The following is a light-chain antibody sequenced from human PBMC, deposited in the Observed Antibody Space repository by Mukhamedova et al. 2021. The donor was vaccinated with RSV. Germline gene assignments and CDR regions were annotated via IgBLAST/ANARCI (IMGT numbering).Light chain of an antibody. J-gene: IGKJ1*01. CDR1: QSVGNNY. V-gene: IGKV3-20*01. Sequence: GERATLSCRASQSVGNNYLAWYQQKPGQAPRLFIYAASNRATGIPDRFSGSGSGTEFILTITRVEPEDFAVYYCQQYGSSPRTF. CDR3: QQYGSSPRT. CDR2: AAS.